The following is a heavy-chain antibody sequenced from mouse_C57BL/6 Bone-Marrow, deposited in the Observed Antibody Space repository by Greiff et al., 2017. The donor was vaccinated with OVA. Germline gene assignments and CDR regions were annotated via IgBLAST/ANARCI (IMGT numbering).Heavy chain of an antibody. J-gene: IGHJ2*01. CDR2: IDPTNDYT. CDR3: TRGYYFDY. V-gene: IGHV1-4*01. CDR1: GYTFTSYT. Sequence: QVQLQQSGAELARPGASVKMSCKASGYTFTSYTINWVNQRPGQGLEWIGYIDPTNDYTNYNQKFKGKATLTADKSSSTAYMQLSSLTSEDSAVYYCTRGYYFDYWGQGTTLTVSS.